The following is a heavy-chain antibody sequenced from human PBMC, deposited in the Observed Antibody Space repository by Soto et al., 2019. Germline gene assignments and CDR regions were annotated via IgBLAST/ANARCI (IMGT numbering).Heavy chain of an antibody. CDR3: ARYRAAADMADFDY. Sequence: GGSLRLSCTGSGFTFGGYGLSWVRRSPGKGLEWAGAIRGKAYGGTTEYAASVGGRFIISRDDSKSTAYLQMNNVRTEDTAVYFCARYRAAADMADFDYWGQRTLVTVSS. J-gene: IGHJ4*02. CDR1: GFTFGGYG. V-gene: IGHV3-49*04. D-gene: IGHD6-13*01. CDR2: IRGKAYGGTT.